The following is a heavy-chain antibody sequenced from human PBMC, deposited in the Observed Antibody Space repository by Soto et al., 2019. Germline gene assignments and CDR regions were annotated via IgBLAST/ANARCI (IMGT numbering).Heavy chain of an antibody. V-gene: IGHV4-59*01. Sequence: PSETLSLTCTVSRGSMNNYYWSWIRQPPGKGLEWIGYIYYSGSTNYNPSLKSRVTISVDTSKNQFSLKLSSVTAADTAFYYCARGLFSVDSPMAGRPAGHYYYGMDVWGQGTTVTVSS. J-gene: IGHJ6*02. CDR1: RGSMNNYY. D-gene: IGHD5-18*01. CDR2: IYYSGST. CDR3: ARGLFSVDSPMAGRPAGHYYYGMDV.